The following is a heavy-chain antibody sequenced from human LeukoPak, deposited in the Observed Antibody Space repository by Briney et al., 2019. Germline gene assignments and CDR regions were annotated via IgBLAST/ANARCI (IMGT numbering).Heavy chain of an antibody. V-gene: IGHV3-30-3*01. Sequence: GGSLRLSCAASGFTFSSYAMHWVRQAPGKGLEWVAVISYDGSNKYYADSVKGRFTISRDNSKNTLYLQMNSLRAEDTAVYYCAKECSSTSCPAGGWGQGTLVSVSS. D-gene: IGHD2-2*01. CDR3: AKECSSTSCPAGG. CDR2: ISYDGSNK. J-gene: IGHJ4*02. CDR1: GFTFSSYA.